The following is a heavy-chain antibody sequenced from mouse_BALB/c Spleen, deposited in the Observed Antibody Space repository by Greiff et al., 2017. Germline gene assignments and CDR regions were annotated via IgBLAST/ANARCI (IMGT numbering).Heavy chain of an antibody. J-gene: IGHJ3*01. V-gene: IGHV3-2*02. CDR1: GYSITSDYA. CDR3: ASYDYGDSLFAY. CDR2: ISYSGST. Sequence: DVQLVESGPGLVKPSQSLSLTCTVTGYSITSDYAWNWIRQFPGNKLEWMGYISYSGSTSYNPSLKSRISITRDTSKNQFFLQLNSVTTEDTATYYCASYDYGDSLFAYWGQGTLVTVSA. D-gene: IGHD2-4*01.